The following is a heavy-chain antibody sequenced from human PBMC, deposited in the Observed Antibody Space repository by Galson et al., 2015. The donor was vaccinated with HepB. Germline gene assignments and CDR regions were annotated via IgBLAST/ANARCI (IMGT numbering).Heavy chain of an antibody. Sequence: SVKVSCKASGYTFTSYAMNWVRQAPGQGLEWMGWINTNTGNPTYAQGFTGRFVFSLDTSVSTAYLQISSLKAEDTAVYYCARAYCGGDCYGGAFDIWGQGTMVTVSS. J-gene: IGHJ3*02. CDR3: ARAYCGGDCYGGAFDI. CDR1: GYTFTSYA. V-gene: IGHV7-4-1*02. CDR2: INTNTGNP. D-gene: IGHD2-21*02.